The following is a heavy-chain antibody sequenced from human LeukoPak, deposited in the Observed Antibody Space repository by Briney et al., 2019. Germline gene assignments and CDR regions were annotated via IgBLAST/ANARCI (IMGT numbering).Heavy chain of an antibody. CDR3: ARGRGTMVRGVIRGGYYYYYYMDV. V-gene: IGHV4-4*07. CDR2: IYTSGST. J-gene: IGHJ6*03. Sequence: SETLSLTCTVSGRSISRYLWNWIRQPAGKGLEWIGRIYTSGSTNFNPSLKSRVTISVDTSKNQFSLKLSSVTAADTAVYYCARGRGTMVRGVIRGGYYYYYYMDVWGKGTTVTVSS. D-gene: IGHD3-10*01. CDR1: GRSISRYL.